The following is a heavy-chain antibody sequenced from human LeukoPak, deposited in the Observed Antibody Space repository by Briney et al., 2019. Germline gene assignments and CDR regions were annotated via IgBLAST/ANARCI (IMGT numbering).Heavy chain of an antibody. J-gene: IGHJ4*02. CDR3: AREYCSNSNCYICHY. D-gene: IGHD2-2*02. CDR2: INPNGGGT. Sequence: PRASVKVSCKASGYTFSGYHMHWVRQAPGEGLEWIGWINPNGGGTKYAQKFQGRATMTRDTSISTAYVELSGLRSDDTAVYYCAREYCSNSNCYICHYWGQGTLVTVSS. V-gene: IGHV1-2*02. CDR1: GYTFSGYH.